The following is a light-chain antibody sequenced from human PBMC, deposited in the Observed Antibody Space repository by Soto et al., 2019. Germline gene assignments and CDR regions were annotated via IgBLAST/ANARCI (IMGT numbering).Light chain of an antibody. CDR2: AAS. CDR1: QSISTY. Sequence: DIQMTQSPPSLSASVGDKVTITCQASQSISTYLNWYQQKRGRAPNLLIFAASSLQSGVPSRFSGSRSGPDFTLTISSLQPEDFATYYCQQSYSSPPTFGQGTKVDIK. CDR3: QQSYSSPPT. J-gene: IGKJ1*01. V-gene: IGKV1-39*01.